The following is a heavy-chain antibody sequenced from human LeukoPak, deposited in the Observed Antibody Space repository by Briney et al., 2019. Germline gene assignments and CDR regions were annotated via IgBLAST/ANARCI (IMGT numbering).Heavy chain of an antibody. CDR3: ARHLDIVVVPAASDMDV. D-gene: IGHD2-2*01. J-gene: IGHJ6*03. V-gene: IGHV1-18*01. CDR2: ISAYNGNT. Sequence: GASVKVSCKASGYTFTSYGISWVRQAPGQGLEWMGWISAYNGNTNYAQKLQGRVTMTTDTSTSTAYMELRSLRSDDTAVYYCARHLDIVVVPAASDMDVWGKGTTVTVSS. CDR1: GYTFTSYG.